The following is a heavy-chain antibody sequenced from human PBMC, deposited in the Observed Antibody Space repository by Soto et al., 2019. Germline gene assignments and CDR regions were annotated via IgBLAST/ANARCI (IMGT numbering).Heavy chain of an antibody. CDR2: IIPIFGTA. CDR1: GGTFSSYA. V-gene: IGHV1-69*06. J-gene: IGHJ4*02. D-gene: IGHD3-22*01. Sequence: SVTVSCKASGGTFSSYAISWVRQAPGQGLEWMGGIIPIFGTANYAQKFQGRVTITADKSTSTAYMELSSLRSEDTAVYYCASQRFYDSSGYYLFDYWGQGTLVTVSS. CDR3: ASQRFYDSSGYYLFDY.